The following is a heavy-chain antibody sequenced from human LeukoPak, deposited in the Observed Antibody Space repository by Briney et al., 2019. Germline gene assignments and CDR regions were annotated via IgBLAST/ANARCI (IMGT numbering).Heavy chain of an antibody. CDR3: ARDRYYDSSGYYDY. D-gene: IGHD3-22*01. Sequence: PSETLSLTCTVSGGSISSYYWSWIRQPPGKGLEWIGYIYYSGSTNCNPSLKSRVTISVDTSKNQFSLKLSSVTAADTAVYYCARDRYYDSSGYYDYWGQGTLVTVSS. V-gene: IGHV4-59*01. CDR1: GGSISSYY. CDR2: IYYSGST. J-gene: IGHJ4*02.